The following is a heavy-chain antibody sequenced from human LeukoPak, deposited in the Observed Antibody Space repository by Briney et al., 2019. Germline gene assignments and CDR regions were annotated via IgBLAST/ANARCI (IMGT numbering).Heavy chain of an antibody. CDR3: ATYVAAAGFNWFDP. CDR1: GYTLTELS. CDR2: FDPEDGET. J-gene: IGHJ5*02. V-gene: IGHV1-24*01. Sequence: ASVKVSCKVSGYTLTELSMHWVRQAPGKGLEWMGGFDPEDGETIYAQKFQGRVTMTEDTSTDTAYMELSSLRSEDTAVYYCATYVAAAGFNWFDPWGQETLVTVSS. D-gene: IGHD6-13*01.